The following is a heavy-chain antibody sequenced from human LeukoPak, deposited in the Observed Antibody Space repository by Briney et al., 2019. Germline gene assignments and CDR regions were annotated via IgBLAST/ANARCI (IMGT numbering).Heavy chain of an antibody. J-gene: IGHJ3*02. CDR1: GGSFSGYY. CDR2: IYYSGST. V-gene: IGHV4-34*01. CDR3: ARVSLRFPRAYEGRGAFDI. D-gene: IGHD2-21*01. Sequence: SETLSLTCAVYGGSFSGYYWGWIRQPPGKGLEWVGSIYYSGSTYYNPSLKSRVTISVDTSKNQFSLKLSSVTAADTAVYYCARVSLRFPRAYEGRGAFDIWGQGTMVTVSS.